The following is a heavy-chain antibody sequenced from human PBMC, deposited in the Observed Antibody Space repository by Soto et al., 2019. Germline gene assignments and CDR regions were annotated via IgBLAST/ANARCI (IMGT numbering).Heavy chain of an antibody. CDR3: ARDGAVAGNTNFDY. J-gene: IGHJ4*02. CDR1: GYTFTNYA. Sequence: ASVNVSRKPSGYTFTNYAIHWVRQAAGQRLEWMGWINAGNGKTKYSQTFPGRVTITRDTSASTAYMELGSLRSEDTAVYYCARDGAVAGNTNFDYWGQGTRVTVS. V-gene: IGHV1-3*01. D-gene: IGHD6-19*01. CDR2: INAGNGKT.